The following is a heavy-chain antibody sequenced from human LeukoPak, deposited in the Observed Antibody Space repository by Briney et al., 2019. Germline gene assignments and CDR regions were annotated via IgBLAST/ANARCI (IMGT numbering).Heavy chain of an antibody. CDR3: ARDVENYDILTGYPVYYYYYYYMDV. CDR2: IYTSGST. V-gene: IGHV4-4*07. J-gene: IGHJ6*03. CDR1: GGSISSYY. D-gene: IGHD3-9*01. Sequence: RTSETLSLTCTVSGGSISSYYWSWIRQPAGKGLEWIGRIYTSGSTNYNPSLKSRVTMSVDTSKNQFSLKLSSVTAADTAVYYCARDVENYDILTGYPVYYYYYYYMDVWGKGTTVTISS.